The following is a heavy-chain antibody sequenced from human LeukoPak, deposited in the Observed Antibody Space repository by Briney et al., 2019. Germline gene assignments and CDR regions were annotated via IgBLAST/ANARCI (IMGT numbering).Heavy chain of an antibody. CDR1: GFTFSSYA. J-gene: IGHJ4*02. Sequence: QSGGSLRLSCAASGFTFSSYAMSWVRQAPGKGLEWVSAISGSGGSTYYADSVKGRFTISRYNSKNSLYLQMNSLRAEDTAVYYCAKELAVAAAFDYWGQGTLVTVSS. D-gene: IGHD6-19*01. V-gene: IGHV3-23*01. CDR3: AKELAVAAAFDY. CDR2: ISGSGGST.